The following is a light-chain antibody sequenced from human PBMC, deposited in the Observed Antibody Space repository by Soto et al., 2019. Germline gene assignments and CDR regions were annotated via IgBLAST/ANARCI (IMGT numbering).Light chain of an antibody. V-gene: IGKV3-11*01. CDR3: QQRSSWPIT. CDR2: DAS. J-gene: IGKJ5*01. Sequence: EIVLTQSPATLSLSPGERATLSCRASQSVSRYLAWYQQKPGQAPRLLIYDASSRATGIPARFSGSGSGTDFPLTISRLEPEDFAVYYCQQRSSWPITFGQGTRLVIK. CDR1: QSVSRY.